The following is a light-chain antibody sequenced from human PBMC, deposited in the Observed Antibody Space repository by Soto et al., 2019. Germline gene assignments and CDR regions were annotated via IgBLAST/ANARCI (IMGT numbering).Light chain of an antibody. J-gene: IGLJ2*01. CDR3: QSYDSSLSGLYVV. CDR1: SSNIGAGYD. V-gene: IGLV1-40*01. CDR2: GNS. Sequence: QSVLTQPPSVSGAPGQRVTISCTGSSSNIGAGYDVHWYQQLPGTAPKLLIYGNSNRPSGVPDRFSGSKSGTSASLAITGLQAEDEADYYCQSYDSSLSGLYVVFGRGTKLTVL.